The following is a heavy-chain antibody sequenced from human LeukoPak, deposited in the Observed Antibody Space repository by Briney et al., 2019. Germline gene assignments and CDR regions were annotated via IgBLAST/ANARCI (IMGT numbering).Heavy chain of an antibody. D-gene: IGHD5-24*01. CDR2: ISSSGSTI. V-gene: IGHV3-11*01. CDR1: GFTFSDYY. CDR3: AKAINVRGQMSKMGLDY. Sequence: PGRSLRLSWAAAGFTFSDYYMSWISQAPGEGLEWVSYISSSGSTIYYADSVKGRFTISRDNAKHSLYLQMNSLRAEDTALYYCAKAINVRGQMSKMGLDYWGQGTLVTVSS. J-gene: IGHJ4*02.